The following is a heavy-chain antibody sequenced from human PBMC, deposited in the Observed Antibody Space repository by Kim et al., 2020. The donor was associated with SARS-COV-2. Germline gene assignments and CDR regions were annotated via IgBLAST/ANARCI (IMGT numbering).Heavy chain of an antibody. CDR3: AKDMRRITIFGVGFGGMDV. D-gene: IGHD3-3*01. V-gene: IGHV3-9*01. CDR1: GFTFGDYA. CDR2: ISWNSGSI. J-gene: IGHJ6*02. Sequence: GGSLRLSCAASGFTFGDYAMHWVRQAPGKGLEWVSGISWNSGSIGYADSVKGRFTISRDNAKNSLYLQMNSLRAEDTALYYCAKDMRRITIFGVGFGGMDVWGQGTTVTVSS.